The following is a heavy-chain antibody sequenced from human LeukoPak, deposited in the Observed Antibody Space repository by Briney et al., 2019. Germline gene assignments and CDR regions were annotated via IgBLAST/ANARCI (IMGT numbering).Heavy chain of an antibody. V-gene: IGHV1-2*02. J-gene: IGHJ3*02. Sequence: ASVKVSCKASGYTFTGYYMHWVRQAPGQGLEWMGWINPNSGGTNYAQKFQGRVTTTRDTSISTAYMELSRLRSDDTAVYYCAREGTTMVRGGGAFDIWGQGTMVTVSS. CDR2: INPNSGGT. CDR1: GYTFTGYY. D-gene: IGHD3-10*01. CDR3: AREGTTMVRGGGAFDI.